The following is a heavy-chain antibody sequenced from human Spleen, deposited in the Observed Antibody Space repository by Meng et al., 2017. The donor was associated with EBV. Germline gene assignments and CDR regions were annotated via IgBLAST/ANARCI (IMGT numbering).Heavy chain of an antibody. D-gene: IGHD2-21*02. CDR1: GYTFTRYY. V-gene: IGHV1-46*01. CDR3: ARDLTYCGGDCY. CDR2: INPSDGTT. Sequence: QVQLVQSGAEVKKPGASVTVSCRASGYTFTRYYMYWVRQAPGQGLEWMGTINPSDGTTRYAQKFQCRVTLTRDTSTSTVYMELSSLRSEDTAVYYCARDLTYCGGDCYWGQGTLVTVSS. J-gene: IGHJ4*02.